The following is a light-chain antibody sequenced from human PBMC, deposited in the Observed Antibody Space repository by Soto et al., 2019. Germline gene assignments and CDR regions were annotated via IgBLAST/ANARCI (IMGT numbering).Light chain of an antibody. J-gene: IGKJ5*01. Sequence: DIVLTHSAWALTCSPGDRAALSCRDSQGVTDRYLACYQQKPGQAPRLLIYGASKRSTGIPDRFSGSGSGTDFTLTISRLEPEDFAVYYCQQYNHWRSISFGQGTRVEIK. V-gene: IGKV3-20*01. CDR1: QGVTDRY. CDR2: GAS. CDR3: QQYNHWRSIS.